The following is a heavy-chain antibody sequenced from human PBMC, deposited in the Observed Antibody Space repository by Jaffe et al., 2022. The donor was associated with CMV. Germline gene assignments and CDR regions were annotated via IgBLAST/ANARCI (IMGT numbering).Heavy chain of an antibody. J-gene: IGHJ4*02. V-gene: IGHV4-39*01. Sequence: QLQLQESGPGLVKPSETLSLTCTVSGDSISSHSYYWGWVRQPPGKGLEWIASVYYSGTTYYNPSLKSRLTTSVDTSKNQLSLKLRFVTAADTALYYCARGSGYRFDFWGQGTLVTVSS. CDR2: VYYSGTT. CDR3: ARGSGYRFDF. CDR1: GDSISSHSYY. D-gene: IGHD3-3*01.